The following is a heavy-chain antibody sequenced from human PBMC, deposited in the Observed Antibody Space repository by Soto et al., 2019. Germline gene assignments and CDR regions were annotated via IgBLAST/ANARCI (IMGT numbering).Heavy chain of an antibody. J-gene: IGHJ4*02. V-gene: IGHV3-23*01. CDR3: AKAPISDDVPNLDY. Sequence: PGVSLRLSCAASGFTFSSYAMSWVRQAPGKGLEWVSAMSGSGGSTYYADSVKGRFTISRDNSKNTLYLQMNSLRAEDTAVYYCAKAPISDDVPNLDYWGQGTQVNVS. D-gene: IGHD1-1*01. CDR1: GFTFSSYA. CDR2: MSGSGGST.